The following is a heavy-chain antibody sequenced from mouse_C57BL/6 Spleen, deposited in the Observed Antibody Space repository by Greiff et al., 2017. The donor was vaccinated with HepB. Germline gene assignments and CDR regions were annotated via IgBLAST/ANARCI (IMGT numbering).Heavy chain of an antibody. CDR3: ARLGSSYGGDWYFDV. Sequence: QVQLQQSGAELVKPGASVKISCKASGYAFSSYWMNWVKQRPGKGLEWIGQIYPGDGDTNYNGKFKGKATLTADKSSSTASEDSAVYFCARLGSSYGGDWYFDVWGTGTTVTVSS. V-gene: IGHV1-80*01. D-gene: IGHD1-1*01. CDR1: GYAFSSYW. CDR2: IYPGDGDT. J-gene: IGHJ1*03.